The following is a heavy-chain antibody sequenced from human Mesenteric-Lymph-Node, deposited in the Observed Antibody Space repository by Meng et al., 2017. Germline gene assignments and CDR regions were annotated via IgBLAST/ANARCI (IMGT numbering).Heavy chain of an antibody. J-gene: IGHJ5*02. CDR1: GGAIISINW. CDR2: IYHSGST. CDR3: ARVAAAGNEWFDP. V-gene: IGHV4-4*02. Sequence: QWWGHGVVMLSGTSTLTVAASGGAIISINWWTWVRQPPGKGLEWIGEIYHSGSTNYNPSLKSRVTISVDKSKNQFSLKLSSVTAADTAVYYCARVAAAGNEWFDPWGQGTLVTVSS. D-gene: IGHD6-13*01.